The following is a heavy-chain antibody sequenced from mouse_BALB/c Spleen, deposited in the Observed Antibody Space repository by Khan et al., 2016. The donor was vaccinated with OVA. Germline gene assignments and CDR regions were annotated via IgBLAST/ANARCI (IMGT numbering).Heavy chain of an antibody. CDR1: GYTFTDYA. CDR2: ISTYYGDV. D-gene: IGHD1-1*02. Sequence: VQLQESGAELVRPGVSVKISCKGSGYTFTDYAMHWVKQSHAKSLEWIGVISTYYGDVDYSQKFKGKATMTVDRSSSTAYMELARLTSEDSAIYYCARGGKFAYWGPGTLVTVSA. CDR3: ARGGKFAY. V-gene: IGHV1S137*01. J-gene: IGHJ3*01.